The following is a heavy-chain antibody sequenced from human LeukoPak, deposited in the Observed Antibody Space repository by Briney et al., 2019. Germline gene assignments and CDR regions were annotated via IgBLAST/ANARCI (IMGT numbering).Heavy chain of an antibody. V-gene: IGHV4-31*03. CDR2: IYYSGST. J-gene: IGHJ3*02. CDR1: GGSISSGGYY. D-gene: IGHD3-10*01. CDR3: ARAKLSLRITMVRVDAFDI. Sequence: PSETLSLTCTVSGGSISSGGYYWSWIRQHPGKGLEWIGYIYYSGSTYYNPSLKSRVTISVDTSKNQFSLKLSSVTAADTAVYYCARAKLSLRITMVRVDAFDIWGQGTMATVSS.